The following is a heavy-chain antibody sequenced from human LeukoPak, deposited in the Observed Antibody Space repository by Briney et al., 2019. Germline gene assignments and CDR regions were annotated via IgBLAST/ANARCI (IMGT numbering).Heavy chain of an antibody. CDR1: GFTFSDYA. D-gene: IGHD1-7*01. J-gene: IGHJ4*02. CDR3: ARDYWWNYDY. Sequence: GGSLRLSCAASGFTFSDYAMHWVRQAPGKGLEWVAVISKDGSDKYYPGSVRGRFAISRDNSKNTIYLQMDSLRAEDTAIYYCARDYWWNYDYWGQGTLVTVSS. V-gene: IGHV3-30*09. CDR2: ISKDGSDK.